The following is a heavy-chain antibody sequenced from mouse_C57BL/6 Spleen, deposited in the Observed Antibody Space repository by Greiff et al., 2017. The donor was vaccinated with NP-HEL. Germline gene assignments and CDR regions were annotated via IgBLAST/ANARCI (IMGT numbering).Heavy chain of an antibody. CDR2: IHPNSGST. D-gene: IGHD4-1*01. V-gene: IGHV1-64*01. CDR3: ARIGTGTGFAY. CDR1: GYTFTSYW. Sequence: QVQLKQPGAELVKPGASVKLSCKASGYTFTSYWMHWVKQRPGQGLEWIGMIHPNSGSTNYNEKFKSKATLTVDKSSSTAYMQLSSLTSEDSAVYYCARIGTGTGFAYWGQGTLVTVSA. J-gene: IGHJ3*01.